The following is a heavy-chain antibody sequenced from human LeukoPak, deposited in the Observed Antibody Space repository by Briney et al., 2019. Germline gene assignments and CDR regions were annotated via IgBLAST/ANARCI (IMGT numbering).Heavy chain of an antibody. V-gene: IGHV3-21*01. J-gene: IGHJ3*02. D-gene: IGHD6-13*01. CDR2: ISSSSSYI. CDR3: ARGRTGIAAAGKRADDAFDI. CDR1: GFTFSSYS. Sequence: GGSLRLSCAASGFTFSSYSMNWVRQAPGKGLEWVSSISSSSSYIYYADSVKGRFTISRDNAKNSLYLQMNSLRAEDTAVYYCARGRTGIAAAGKRADDAFDIWGLGTMVTVSS.